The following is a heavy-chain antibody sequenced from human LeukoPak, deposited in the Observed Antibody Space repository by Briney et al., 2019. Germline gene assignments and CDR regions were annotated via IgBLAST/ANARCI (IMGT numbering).Heavy chain of an antibody. CDR2: IHTSGST. D-gene: IGHD6-19*01. V-gene: IGHV4-4*07. J-gene: IGHJ6*03. CDR3: ARGVMGYSSGWYHYYYYMDV. Sequence: PSETLSLTCTVSGDSINSYYWSWIRQPAGKGLEWIGRIHTSGSTNYNPSLKSRVTMSVDTSKNQFSLKLSSVTAADTAVYYCARGVMGYSSGWYHYYYYMDVWGKGTTVTVSS. CDR1: GDSINSYY.